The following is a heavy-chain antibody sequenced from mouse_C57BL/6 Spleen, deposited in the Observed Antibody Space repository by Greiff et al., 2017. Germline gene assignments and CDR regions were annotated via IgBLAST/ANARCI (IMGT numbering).Heavy chain of an antibody. CDR1: GYTFTSYW. Sequence: QVQLQQPGAELVMPGASVKLSCKASGYTFTSYWMHWVKQRPGQGLEWIGEIDPSDSYTNYNQKFKGKSTLTVDKSSSTAYMQLSSLTSEDSAVYYCARAVYGNYRYFDVWGTGTTVTVSS. CDR2: IDPSDSYT. V-gene: IGHV1-69*01. CDR3: ARAVYGNYRYFDV. J-gene: IGHJ1*03. D-gene: IGHD2-1*01.